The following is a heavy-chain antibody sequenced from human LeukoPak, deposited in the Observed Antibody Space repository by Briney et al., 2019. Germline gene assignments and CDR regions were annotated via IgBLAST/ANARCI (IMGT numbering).Heavy chain of an antibody. V-gene: IGHV7-4-1*02. CDR3: ARDAATINFDY. J-gene: IGHJ4*02. CDR2: INIYTGNP. CDR1: GYTFTGYS. D-gene: IGHD5-24*01. Sequence: RASVKVSCKASGYTFTGYSINWVRQAPGQGLEWMGWINIYTGNPTYAQGFTGRFVFSLGTSVSTAYLQISSLKAEDTAVYYCARDAATINFDYWGQGTLVTVSS.